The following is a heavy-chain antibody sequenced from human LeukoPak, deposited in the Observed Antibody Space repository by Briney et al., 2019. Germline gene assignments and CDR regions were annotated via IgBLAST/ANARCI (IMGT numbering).Heavy chain of an antibody. CDR1: GASISSYY. Sequence: PSETPSLTCTVSGASISSYYWTWIRQPAGKGLEWIGRMYTSGRTGYNPSLKSRVTMSVDTSKNHFSLNLRSVTAADTAVYYCTGGAGYYDASGAGPFDFWGRGILVTVSS. D-gene: IGHD3-22*01. V-gene: IGHV4-4*07. CDR2: MYTSGRT. CDR3: TGGAGYYDASGAGPFDF. J-gene: IGHJ4*02.